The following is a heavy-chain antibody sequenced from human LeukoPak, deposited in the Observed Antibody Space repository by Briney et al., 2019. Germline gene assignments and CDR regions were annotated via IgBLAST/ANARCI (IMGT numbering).Heavy chain of an antibody. D-gene: IGHD3-10*01. CDR3: ARVMVRGAIKAFDI. V-gene: IGHV1-18*01. CDR2: ISAYNGNT. J-gene: IGHJ3*02. CDR1: GHTFTSYG. Sequence: ASVNVSCKASGHTFTSYGISWVRQAPGQGLEWMGWISAYNGNTNYAQKLQGRVTMTTDTSTSTAYMELRSLRSDDTAVYYCARVMVRGAIKAFDIWGQGTMVTVSS.